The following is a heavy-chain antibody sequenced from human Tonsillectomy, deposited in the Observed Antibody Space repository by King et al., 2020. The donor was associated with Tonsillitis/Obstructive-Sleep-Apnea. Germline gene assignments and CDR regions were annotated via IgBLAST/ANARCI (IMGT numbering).Heavy chain of an antibody. V-gene: IGHV1-46*01. CDR1: GYTFTRYY. D-gene: IGHD2-21*01. Sequence: QLVQSGAEVKTPGASVKVSCKASGYTFTRYYIHWVRQPRGQGLEWMGIINPSSGVTTYAQKFQGRVSMTTDTSASTVYLELSSLRSEDTAVYYCARDDTVGRYIDSWGQGTLVTVSS. J-gene: IGHJ4*02. CDR2: INPSSGVT. CDR3: ARDDTVGRYIDS.